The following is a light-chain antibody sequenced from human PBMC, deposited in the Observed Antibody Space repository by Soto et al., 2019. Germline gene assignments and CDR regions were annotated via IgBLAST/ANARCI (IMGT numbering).Light chain of an antibody. CDR2: EVS. CDR3: NSFTSSSTLV. Sequence: QSALTQPASVSGSPGQSITISCTGTSSDVGGYNYVSWYQHHPGKAPKLMIYEVSNRPSGISNRFSGSKSGNTASLTISGLQADDEADYYCNSFTSSSTLVFGTGTKVTVL. V-gene: IGLV2-14*01. CDR1: SSDVGGYNY. J-gene: IGLJ1*01.